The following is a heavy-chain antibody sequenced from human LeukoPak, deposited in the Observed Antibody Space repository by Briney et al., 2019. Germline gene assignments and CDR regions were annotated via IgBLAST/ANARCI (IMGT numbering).Heavy chain of an antibody. CDR3: ARWPSTHYDFWSVPMDV. V-gene: IGHV1-69*13. CDR2: IIPIFGTA. D-gene: IGHD3-3*01. Sequence: GASVKVSCKASGGTFSSYAISWVRQAPGQGLEWMGGIIPIFGTANYAQKFQGGVTITADESTSTAYMELSSLRSEDTAVYYCARWPSTHYDFWSVPMDVWGKGTTVTVSS. J-gene: IGHJ6*03. CDR1: GGTFSSYA.